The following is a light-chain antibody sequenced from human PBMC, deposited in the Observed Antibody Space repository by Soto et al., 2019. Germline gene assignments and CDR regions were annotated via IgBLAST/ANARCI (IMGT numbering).Light chain of an antibody. J-gene: IGKJ1*01. CDR3: QQYNTWPWT. CDR1: QSLNSN. Sequence: ETVMTQSPAAPSVSPGERAALCCRSSQSLNSNLAWYQQKPGQAPRLLIDGASDRATGIPDRFSGSGYGTEFTLSISSLQSEDFAVYYCQQYNTWPWTFGQGTKVDIK. CDR2: GAS. V-gene: IGKV3-15*01.